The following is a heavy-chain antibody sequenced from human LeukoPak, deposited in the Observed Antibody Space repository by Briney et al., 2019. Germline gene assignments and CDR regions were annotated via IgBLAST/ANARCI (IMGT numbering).Heavy chain of an antibody. V-gene: IGHV3-30-3*01. J-gene: IGHJ3*02. D-gene: IGHD5-18*01. CDR3: AKGDTGDI. CDR1: GFTFSSYA. Sequence: GGSLRLSCAASGFTFSSYAMHWVRQAPGKGLEWVAVISYDGSNKYYADSVKGRFTISRDNSKNTLYLQMNSLRAEDTAVYYCAKGDTGDIWGQGTMVTVSS. CDR2: ISYDGSNK.